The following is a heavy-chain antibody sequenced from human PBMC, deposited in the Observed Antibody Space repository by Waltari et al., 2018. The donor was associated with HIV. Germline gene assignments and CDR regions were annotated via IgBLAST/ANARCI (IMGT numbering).Heavy chain of an antibody. CDR1: GFTFSTYS. Sequence: EVQLVESGGGLVKPGGSLRLSCAAPGFTFSTYSMKRVRQAPGKGLEWVSSISSSSIYISYADSVKGRFTISRDNAKNSLYLQMNSLRAEDTAVYYCARQDSSGGNYYYGMDVWGQGTTVTVSS. CDR2: ISSSSIYI. CDR3: ARQDSSGGNYYYGMDV. J-gene: IGHJ6*02. D-gene: IGHD3-22*01. V-gene: IGHV3-21*01.